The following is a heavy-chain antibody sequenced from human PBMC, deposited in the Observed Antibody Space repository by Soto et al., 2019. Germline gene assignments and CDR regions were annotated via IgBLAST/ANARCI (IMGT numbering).Heavy chain of an antibody. CDR3: AIVAYCSGNSCPECTYFDY. J-gene: IGHJ4*02. CDR2: IIPIFGTA. Sequence: QVQLVQSGAEVKKPGSSVKVSCKASGGTFSSYAISWVRQAPGQGLEWMGGIIPIFGTANYAQKFQGRVTITADESTSTAYMELSSLRAEDKAVCYCAIVAYCSGNSCPECTYFDYWGQGTLVTVSS. V-gene: IGHV1-69*01. CDR1: GGTFSSYA. D-gene: IGHD2-15*01.